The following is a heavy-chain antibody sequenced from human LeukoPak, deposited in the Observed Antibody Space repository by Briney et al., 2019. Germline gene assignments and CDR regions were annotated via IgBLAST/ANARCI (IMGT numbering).Heavy chain of an antibody. J-gene: IGHJ5*02. CDR3: AASVWFGELIDSP. V-gene: IGHV4-39*01. CDR1: GDSISRSSYY. D-gene: IGHD3-10*01. CDR2: IYYSGSA. Sequence: PSETLSLTSTVSGDSISRSSYYWGWIRQPPGKRPKRIGSIYYSGSAYYNPSLKSRVTISVDTSKNQFSLKLSSVTAAETAVYYCAASVWFGELIDSPWGQGTLVTVSS.